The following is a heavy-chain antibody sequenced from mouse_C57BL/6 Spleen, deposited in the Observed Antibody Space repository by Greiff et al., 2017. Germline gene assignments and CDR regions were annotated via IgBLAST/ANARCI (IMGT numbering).Heavy chain of an antibody. CDR2: ICPGSGNT. Sequence: VKLMESGPELVKPGASVKISCKASGYSFTSYYIHWVKQRPGQGLEWIGWICPGSGNTKYNEKFKGKATLTADTASSTAYMKLSSLTSEDSAVYYCVIYYGFACDYWGQGTTLTVSS. CDR1: GYSFTSYY. D-gene: IGHD2-2*01. J-gene: IGHJ2*01. V-gene: IGHV1-66*01. CDR3: VIYYGFACDY.